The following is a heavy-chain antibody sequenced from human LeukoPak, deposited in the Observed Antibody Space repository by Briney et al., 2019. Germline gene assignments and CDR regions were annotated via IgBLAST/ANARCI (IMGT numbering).Heavy chain of an antibody. CDR3: TRTGEMVYDAFDI. CDR1: GFTFSGSA. V-gene: IGHV3-73*01. J-gene: IGHJ3*02. CDR2: IRSKTNTYAT. Sequence: HPGGSLRLSCAASGFTFSGSAMHWVRQASGKGLEWLGRIRSKTNTYATAYAASVKGRFTISRDDSKNTAYLQMNSLKTEDTAVYYCTRTGEMVYDAFDIWGQGTMVTVSS. D-gene: IGHD3-10*01.